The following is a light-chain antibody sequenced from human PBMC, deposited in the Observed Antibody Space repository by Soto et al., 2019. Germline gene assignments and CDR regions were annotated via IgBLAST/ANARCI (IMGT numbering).Light chain of an antibody. CDR3: CSYVGTYTFEV. V-gene: IGLV2-11*01. Sequence: QSALTQPRSVSGSPGQSVTISCTGTSSDVGDYNYVSWYQQHPGKAPKLMIYDVSNRPSGVPDRFSGSKSGNTASLTISGLQAEYEADYYCCSYVGTYTFEVFGTGSKVTVL. J-gene: IGLJ1*01. CDR1: SSDVGDYNY. CDR2: DVS.